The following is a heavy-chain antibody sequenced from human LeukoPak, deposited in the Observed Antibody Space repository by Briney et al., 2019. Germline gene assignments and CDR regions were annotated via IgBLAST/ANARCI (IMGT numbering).Heavy chain of an antibody. J-gene: IGHJ6*02. CDR3: AKDGPDTAMVQGRKDYYYGMDI. Sequence: GGSLRLSCAASGFTFSSYGMHWVRQAPGKGLEWVAVISYDGSNKYYADSVKGRFTISRDNSKNTLYLQMNSLRAEDTAVYYCAKDGPDTAMVQGRKDYYYGMDIWGQGTTVTVSS. D-gene: IGHD5-18*01. CDR1: GFTFSSYG. CDR2: ISYDGSNK. V-gene: IGHV3-30*18.